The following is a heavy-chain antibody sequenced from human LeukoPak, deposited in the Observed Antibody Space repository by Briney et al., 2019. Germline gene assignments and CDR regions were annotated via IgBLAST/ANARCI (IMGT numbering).Heavy chain of an antibody. V-gene: IGHV3-9*01. Sequence: GRSLRLSCAASGFTFDDYAMHWVRQGPGKGLEWVSGLTWNSATIDYADSVKGRFTISRDNTKNSLYLQMNSLRPEDTALYYCAKGSQASSWPYYFDFWGQGTLVTVSS. J-gene: IGHJ4*02. CDR3: AKGSQASSWPYYFDF. CDR2: LTWNSATI. CDR1: GFTFDDYA. D-gene: IGHD6-13*01.